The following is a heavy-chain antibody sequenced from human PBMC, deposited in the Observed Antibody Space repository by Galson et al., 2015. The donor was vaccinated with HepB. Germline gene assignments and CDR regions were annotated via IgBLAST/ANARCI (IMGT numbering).Heavy chain of an antibody. CDR3: TTDGVIELRYFDWFSYSSRVSFDI. V-gene: IGHV3-15*01. CDR1: GFTFSNAW. CDR2: IKSKTDGGTT. Sequence: SLRLSCAASGFTFSNAWMSWVRQAPGKGLEWVGRIKSKTDGGTTDYAAPVNGRFTISRDDSKNTLYLQMNSLKTEDTAVYYCTTDGVIELRYFDWFSYSSRVSFDIWGQGTMVTVSS. D-gene: IGHD3-9*01. J-gene: IGHJ3*02.